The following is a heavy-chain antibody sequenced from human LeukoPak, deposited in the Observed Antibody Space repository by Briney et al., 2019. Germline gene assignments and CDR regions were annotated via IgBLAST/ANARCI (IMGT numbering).Heavy chain of an antibody. CDR2: INPTGGST. CDR3: ARDNGDYPNWFDP. Sequence: ASVKVSCKASGYTFTSYYMHWVRQAPGQGLEWMGLINPTGGSTGYAQKFQGRVTMTTDTSTSTAYMELRSLRSDDTAVYYCARDNGDYPNWFDPWGQGTLVTVSS. CDR1: GYTFTSYY. D-gene: IGHD4-17*01. J-gene: IGHJ5*02. V-gene: IGHV1-46*01.